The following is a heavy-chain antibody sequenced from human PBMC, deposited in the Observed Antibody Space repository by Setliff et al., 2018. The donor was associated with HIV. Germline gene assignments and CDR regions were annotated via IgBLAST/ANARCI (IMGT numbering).Heavy chain of an antibody. CDR3: ARWVYNSAWSLDY. V-gene: IGHV4-61*09. CDR2: IYTSGSP. J-gene: IGHJ4*02. CDR1: GGSVNSGNYH. D-gene: IGHD6-19*01. Sequence: PSETLSLTCSVSGGSVNSGNYHWAWIRQPAGKGLEWIGHIYTSGSPHYKSSLTSRLTISPDTSRNQFSLNLTSVTAADSATYYCARWVYNSAWSLDYWGQGTLVTV.